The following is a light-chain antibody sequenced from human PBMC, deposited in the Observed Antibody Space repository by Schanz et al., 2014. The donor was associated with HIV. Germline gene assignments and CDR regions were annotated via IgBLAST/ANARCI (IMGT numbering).Light chain of an antibody. CDR1: SSDVGGYNY. J-gene: IGLJ2*01. V-gene: IGLV2-8*01. CDR3: QSFDSSLSGVV. CDR2: EVS. Sequence: QSVLTQPPSASGSPGQSVTISCTGTSSDVGGYNYVSWYQQHPGKAPKLMIYEVSERPSGVPDRFSGSKSGNTASLTVSGLQADDEADYYCQSFDSSLSGVVFGGGTKLTVL.